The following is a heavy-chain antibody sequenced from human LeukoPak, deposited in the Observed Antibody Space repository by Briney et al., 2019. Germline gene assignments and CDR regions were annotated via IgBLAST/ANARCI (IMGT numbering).Heavy chain of an antibody. CDR2: ISGSGGST. D-gene: IGHD3-22*01. J-gene: IGHJ4*02. V-gene: IGHV3-23*01. Sequence: PWGSLRLSCAASGFTFSSYAMSWVRQAPGKGLEWVSAISGSGGSTYYADSVKGRFTISRDNSKNTLYLQMNSLRAENTAVYYCAKERVNTMIVVVNDYWGQGTLVTVSS. CDR1: GFTFSSYA. CDR3: AKERVNTMIVVVNDY.